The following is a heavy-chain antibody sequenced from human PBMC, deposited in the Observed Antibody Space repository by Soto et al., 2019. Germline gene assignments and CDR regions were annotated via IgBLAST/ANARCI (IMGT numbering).Heavy chain of an antibody. Sequence: EEQLVESGGGLVQPGGSLRLSCAASGFTFSGFTMNWVRQAPGRGLEWISYISRGGETIYYADSVKGRFTISRDNAGNSLYLQMNSLRDEDTAVYYCASRNLAGCSGTDCLYYFDYWGQGTLVTVSS. CDR3: ASRNLAGCSGTDCLYYFDY. CDR2: ISRGGETI. D-gene: IGHD2-2*01. CDR1: GFTFSGFT. J-gene: IGHJ4*02. V-gene: IGHV3-48*02.